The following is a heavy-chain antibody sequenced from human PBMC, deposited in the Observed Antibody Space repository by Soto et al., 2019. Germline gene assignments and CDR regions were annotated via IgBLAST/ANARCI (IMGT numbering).Heavy chain of an antibody. CDR1: GFTFSSYA. Sequence: PGGSLRLSCAASGFTFSSYAMSWVRRAPGKGLEWVSAISGSSGSTYYADSVKGRFTISRDNSKNTLYLQMNSLRAEDTAVYYCAKDLGNYDSSGYYYPSPSSQLDYWGQGTLVTVSS. CDR3: AKDLGNYDSSGYYYPSPSSQLDY. J-gene: IGHJ4*02. D-gene: IGHD3-22*01. CDR2: ISGSSGST. V-gene: IGHV3-23*01.